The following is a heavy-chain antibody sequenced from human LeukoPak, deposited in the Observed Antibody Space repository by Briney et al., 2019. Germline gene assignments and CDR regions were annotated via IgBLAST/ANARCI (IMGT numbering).Heavy chain of an antibody. V-gene: IGHV3-23*01. CDR3: AKRYFGNYYFDY. Sequence: GGSLRLSCAVSGFSFSRYPMSWVRQAPGKGLEWVSVIGGSGDNTYYADSVKGRVTISRDNFKNTLFLQMHSLRAEDTATYYCAKRYFGNYYFDYWGQGTLVTVSS. J-gene: IGHJ4*02. D-gene: IGHD3-9*01. CDR1: GFSFSRYP. CDR2: IGGSGDNT.